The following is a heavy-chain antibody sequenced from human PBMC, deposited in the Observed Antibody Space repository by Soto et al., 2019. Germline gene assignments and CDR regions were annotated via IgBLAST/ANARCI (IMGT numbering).Heavy chain of an antibody. Sequence: GGSLRLSCAASGFTFDDYTMHWVRQAPGKGLEWVSAISGSGGSTYYADSVKGRFTISRDNSKNTLYLQMNSLRAEDTAVYYCAKVAINSSGWSDFDYWGQGTLVTVSP. J-gene: IGHJ4*02. CDR1: GFTFDDYT. D-gene: IGHD6-19*01. CDR2: ISGSGGST. V-gene: IGHV3-23*01. CDR3: AKVAINSSGWSDFDY.